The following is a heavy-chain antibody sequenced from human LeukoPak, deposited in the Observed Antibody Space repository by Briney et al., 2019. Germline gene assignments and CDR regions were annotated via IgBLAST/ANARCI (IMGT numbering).Heavy chain of an antibody. D-gene: IGHD3-3*01. CDR3: AHIKTGYYDFWSGYQGNNWFDP. V-gene: IGHV2-5*02. Sequence: SGPTLVNPTQTLTLTCTFSGFSLSTSGVGVGWIRQPPGKALEWLALIYWDDDKRYSPSLKSRLTITKDTSKNQVALTMTNMDPVDTATYYCAHIKTGYYDFWSGYQGNNWFDPWGQGTLVTVSS. CDR1: GFSLSTSGVG. J-gene: IGHJ5*02. CDR2: IYWDDDK.